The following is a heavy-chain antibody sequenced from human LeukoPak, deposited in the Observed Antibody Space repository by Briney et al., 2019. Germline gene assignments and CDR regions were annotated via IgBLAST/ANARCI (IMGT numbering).Heavy chain of an antibody. CDR2: ISSSGSTI. CDR1: GFTFSDYY. D-gene: IGHD3-22*01. Sequence: GGSLRLSCAASGFTFSDYYMSWIRQAPGKGLEWGSYISSSGSTIYYADSVKGRFTIPRDHAKNSLYPQMNSLRAEDTAVYYCARDLGTNYYDSSGQDVDYWGQGTLVTVSS. CDR3: ARDLGTNYYDSSGQDVDY. V-gene: IGHV3-11*01. J-gene: IGHJ4*02.